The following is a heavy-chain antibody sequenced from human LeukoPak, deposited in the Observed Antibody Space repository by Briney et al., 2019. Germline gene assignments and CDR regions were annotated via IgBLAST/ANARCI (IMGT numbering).Heavy chain of an antibody. CDR2: INSDGSST. V-gene: IGHV3-74*01. CDR1: GFPFSSYW. CDR3: ARDGVYCSGGSCWTGYMDV. D-gene: IGHD2-15*01. Sequence: GGSLRLSCAASGFPFSSYWMHWVRQAPGKGLVWVSRINSDGSSTSYADSVKGRFTISRDNAKNTLYLQMISLRAEDTAVYYCARDGVYCSGGSCWTGYMDVWGKGTTVTVSS. J-gene: IGHJ6*03.